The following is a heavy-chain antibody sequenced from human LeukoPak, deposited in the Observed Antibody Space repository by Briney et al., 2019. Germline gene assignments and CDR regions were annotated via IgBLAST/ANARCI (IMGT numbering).Heavy chain of an antibody. V-gene: IGHV4-38-2*01. CDR2: IFYSGRA. D-gene: IGHD5-12*01. Sequence: SETLSLTCAVSSYSISSGYYWDWIRQPPGKGLEWIGTIFYSGRAYYNPSLKSRVTMSVDTSKNHFSLKLTSVTAAATAGYFCARDRGGRTGYASGDFDFWGQGTLVTVSS. J-gene: IGHJ4*02. CDR1: SYSISSGYY. CDR3: ARDRGGRTGYASGDFDF.